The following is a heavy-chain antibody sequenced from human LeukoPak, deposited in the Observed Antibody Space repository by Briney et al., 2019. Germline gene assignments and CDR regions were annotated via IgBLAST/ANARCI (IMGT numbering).Heavy chain of an antibody. D-gene: IGHD5-18*01. Sequence: SETLSLTCAVYGGTFSGYYWSWIRQPPGKGLEWIGEINHSGSPNYNPSLKSRVTISVDTYKNQFSLKLSSVTAADTAVYYCARIRGYSYGTFDYWGQGTLVTVSS. CDR3: ARIRGYSYGTFDY. CDR2: INHSGSP. V-gene: IGHV4-34*01. CDR1: GGTFSGYY. J-gene: IGHJ4*02.